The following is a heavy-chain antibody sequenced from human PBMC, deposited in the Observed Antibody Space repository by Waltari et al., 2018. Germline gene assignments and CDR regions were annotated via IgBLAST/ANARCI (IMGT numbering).Heavy chain of an antibody. CDR2: ISSSSSYI. V-gene: IGHV3-21*01. CDR1: GFLFSSHR. Sequence: EVQLVESGGGLVKPGGSLRLSCAASGFLFSSHRMNWVRQAPGKGMEWVSAISSSSSYIYYADSVKGRFTISRDNAKNSLYLQMNSLRAEDTAVYYCARDRGIAARRGAFDIWGQGTMVTVSS. J-gene: IGHJ3*02. D-gene: IGHD6-6*01. CDR3: ARDRGIAARRGAFDI.